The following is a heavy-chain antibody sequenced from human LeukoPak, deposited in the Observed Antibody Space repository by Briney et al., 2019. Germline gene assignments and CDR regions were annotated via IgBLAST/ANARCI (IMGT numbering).Heavy chain of an antibody. CDR1: GFTFSSYG. CDR3: AKVGMTTVTSDAFDI. Sequence: GGSLRLSCAASGFTFSSYGMHWVRQAPGKGLEWVAVISYDGSNKYYADSVKGGFTISRDNSKNTLYLQMNSLRAEDTDVYYCAKVGMTTVTSDAFDIWGQGTMVTVSS. D-gene: IGHD4-17*01. CDR2: ISYDGSNK. V-gene: IGHV3-30*18. J-gene: IGHJ3*02.